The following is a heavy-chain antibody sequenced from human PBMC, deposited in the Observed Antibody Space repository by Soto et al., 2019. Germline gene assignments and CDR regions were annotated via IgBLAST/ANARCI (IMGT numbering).Heavy chain of an antibody. CDR2: INAGNGNT. D-gene: IGHD6-19*01. CDR1: GYTFTSYA. J-gene: IGHJ5*02. CDR3: ASTAVAGTGWFDP. Sequence: QVKLVQSGAEVKKPGASVKVSCKASGYTFTSYAMHWVRQAPGQRLEWMGWINAGNGNTKYSQKFQGRVTITRDTSARTAYMELSSLGSEDTAVYYCASTAVAGTGWFDPWGQGTLVTVSS. V-gene: IGHV1-3*01.